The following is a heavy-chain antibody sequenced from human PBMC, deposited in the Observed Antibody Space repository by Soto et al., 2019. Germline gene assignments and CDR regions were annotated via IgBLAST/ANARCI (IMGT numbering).Heavy chain of an antibody. V-gene: IGHV3-64D*08. CDR2: ITSDGDNT. J-gene: IGHJ4*01. Sequence: GGSLRLSCSVSGITFRNYAMHWVRQAPGRGLEYVSGITSDGDNTWHADSVKDRFTISRDNSDDTLYLQMSSLRVEDTAKYYCVKGNQLLRYYFEFWGHGTLVNV. CDR1: GITFRNYA. CDR3: VKGNQLLRYYFEF. D-gene: IGHD2-15*01.